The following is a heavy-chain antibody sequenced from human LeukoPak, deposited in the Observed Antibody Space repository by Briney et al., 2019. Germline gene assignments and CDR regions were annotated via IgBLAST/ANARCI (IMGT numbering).Heavy chain of an antibody. CDR1: GYTFTSYD. CDR2: MNPNSGNT. J-gene: IGHJ6*02. CDR3: ARVFGRSYYYGMDV. Sequence: ASVKVSCKASGYTFTSYDINWVRQATGQGLEWMGWMNPNSGNTGYAQKFQGRVTMTRNTSISTAYMELSSLRSGDTAAYYCARVFGRSYYYGMDVWGQGTTVTVSS. D-gene: IGHD3-3*01. V-gene: IGHV1-8*01.